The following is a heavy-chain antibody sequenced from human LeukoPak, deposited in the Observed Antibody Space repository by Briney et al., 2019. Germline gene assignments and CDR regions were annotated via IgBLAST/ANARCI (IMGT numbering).Heavy chain of an antibody. D-gene: IGHD1-26*01. CDR2: ISAYNGNT. J-gene: IGHJ4*02. Sequence: ASVKVSCKASGYTFTSYGISWVRQAPGQGLEWMGWISAYNGNTNYAQKLQGRVTMTTDTSTSTACMELRSLRSDDTAVYYCARDSWAEWEQIDYWGQGTLVTVSS. CDR3: ARDSWAEWEQIDY. CDR1: GYTFTSYG. V-gene: IGHV1-18*01.